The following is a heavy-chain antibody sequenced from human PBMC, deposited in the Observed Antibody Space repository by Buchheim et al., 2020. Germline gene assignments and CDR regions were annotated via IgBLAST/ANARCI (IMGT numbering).Heavy chain of an antibody. V-gene: IGHV3-66*01. J-gene: IGHJ4*02. Sequence: EVQLVESGGGLVQPGGSLRLSCAASGFTVSSNYMSWVRQAPGKGLEWVSVIYSGGSTYYADSVKGRFTISRDNSKNTLYLQMNSLRAEDTAVYYCAREYYDYVWGSYDYYFDYWGQGTL. CDR2: IYSGGST. CDR3: AREYYDYVWGSYDYYFDY. D-gene: IGHD3-16*01. CDR1: GFTVSSNY.